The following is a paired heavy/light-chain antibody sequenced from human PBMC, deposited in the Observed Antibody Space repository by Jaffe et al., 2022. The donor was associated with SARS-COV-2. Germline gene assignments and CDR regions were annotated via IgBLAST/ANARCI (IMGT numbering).Light chain of an antibody. J-gene: IGKJ1*01. Sequence: DIVMTQSPDSLAVSLGERATINCKSSQSVLYSSNNKNCLAWYQQKPGQPPTLLIYWASTRESGVPDRFSGSGSGTDFTLTISSLQAEDVAVYYCQQYYSTPQTFGQGTKVEIK. V-gene: IGKV4-1*01. CDR1: QSVLYSSNNKNC. CDR3: QQYYSTPQT. CDR2: WAS.
Heavy chain of an antibody. CDR2: INHSGST. D-gene: IGHD6-19*01. CDR3: ARGSPQWLAGGHWFDP. V-gene: IGHV4-34*01. CDR1: GGSFSAYY. J-gene: IGHJ5*02. Sequence: QVQLQQWGAGLLKPSETLSLTCAVYGGSFSAYYWSWIRQPPGKGLEWIGEINHSGSTNYNPSLKSRVTMSIDTSKNQFSLKLTSVTAADTAVYYCARGSPQWLAGGHWFDPWGQGTLVTVSS.